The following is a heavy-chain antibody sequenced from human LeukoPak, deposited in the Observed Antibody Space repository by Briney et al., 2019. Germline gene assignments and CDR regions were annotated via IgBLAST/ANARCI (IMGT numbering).Heavy chain of an antibody. CDR2: TSDSGGST. V-gene: IGHV3-23*01. CDR1: GFTFSSYA. J-gene: IGHJ4*02. CDR3: AKALYCGTDCLSAGLDF. D-gene: IGHD2-21*02. Sequence: QAGGSLRLSCAASGFTFSSYAMSWVRQAPGKGLEWVSGTSDSGGSTYYADSVKGRFTISRDNSKNTLFLQMNSLRAEDTATYHCAKALYCGTDCLSAGLDFWGQGTLVTVSS.